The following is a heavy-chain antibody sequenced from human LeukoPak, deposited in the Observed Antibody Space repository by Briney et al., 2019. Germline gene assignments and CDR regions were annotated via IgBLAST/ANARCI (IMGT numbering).Heavy chain of an antibody. D-gene: IGHD2-15*01. CDR1: GGSISSSSYY. CDR3: ASRSRLLRYCSGGSCYSMDV. CDR2: IYYSGST. V-gene: IGHV4-39*07. J-gene: IGHJ6*03. Sequence: SGTLSLTCTVSGGSISSSSYYWGWIRQPPGKGLEWIGSIYYSGSTYYNPSLKSRVTISVDTSKNQFSLKLSSVTAADTAVYYCASRSRLLRYCSGGSCYSMDVWGKGTTVTVSS.